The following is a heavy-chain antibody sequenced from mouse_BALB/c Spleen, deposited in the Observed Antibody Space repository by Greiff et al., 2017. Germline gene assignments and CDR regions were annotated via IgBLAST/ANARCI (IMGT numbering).Heavy chain of an antibody. CDR2: IRNKANGYTT. D-gene: IGHD1-1*01. J-gene: IGHJ1*01. CDR3: ASDYYGSFDV. Sequence: EVKLVESGGGLVQPGGSLRLSCATSGFTFTDYYMSWVRQPPGKALEWLGFIRNKANGYTTEYSASVKGRFTISRDNSQSILYLQMNTLRAEDSATYYCASDYYGSFDVWGAGTTVTVSS. CDR1: GFTFTDYY. V-gene: IGHV7-3*02.